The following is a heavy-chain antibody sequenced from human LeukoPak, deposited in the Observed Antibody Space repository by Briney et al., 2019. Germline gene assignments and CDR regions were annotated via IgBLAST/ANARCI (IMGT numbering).Heavy chain of an antibody. CDR1: GASIGSGSHY. CDR3: AASAGVTLGRF. Sequence: SETLSLTCTVPGASIGSGSHYYNWIRQHPGKGLEWIGYIYYTGITSYNPSLKSRVTMSVDTSMNQVSLKLSSLTAADTAVYYCAASAGVTLGRFWGQGTLVSVSS. CDR2: IYYTGIT. V-gene: IGHV4-31*03. J-gene: IGHJ4*02. D-gene: IGHD3-16*01.